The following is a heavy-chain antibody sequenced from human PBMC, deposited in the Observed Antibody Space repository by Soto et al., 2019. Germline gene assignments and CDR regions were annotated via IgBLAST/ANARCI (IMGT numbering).Heavy chain of an antibody. Sequence: EVQLLESGGGLVQPGGSLRLSCAASGFTFSSYAMSWVRQAPGKGLEWVSAISGSGGSTYYADSVKGRFTISRDNSKNTLYLQMHSLRAEDTAVYYCAKYNGDGFGYYGIDAFDIWGQGTMVTVSS. V-gene: IGHV3-23*01. CDR1: GFTFSSYA. CDR2: ISGSGGST. CDR3: AKYNGDGFGYYGIDAFDI. D-gene: IGHD2-8*01. J-gene: IGHJ3*02.